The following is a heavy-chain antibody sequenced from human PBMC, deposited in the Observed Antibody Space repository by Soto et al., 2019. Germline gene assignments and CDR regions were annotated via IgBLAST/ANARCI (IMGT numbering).Heavy chain of an antibody. CDR3: ARQGFGPLHGLADV. Sequence: QVQLQESGPGLVKPSETLSLSCTVSGGSISSYYWSWIRQPPGKRMEWIGYVHHSWGSSYNPSLRSRVAISLDTSKSQFSLNLTSVTATDTAVYYCARQGFGPLHGLADVWGQGTTVTVSS. CDR2: VHHSWGS. V-gene: IGHV4-59*08. J-gene: IGHJ6*02. D-gene: IGHD3-10*01. CDR1: GGSISSYY.